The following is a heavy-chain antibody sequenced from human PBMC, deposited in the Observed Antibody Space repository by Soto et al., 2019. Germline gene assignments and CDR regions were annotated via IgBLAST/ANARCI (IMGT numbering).Heavy chain of an antibody. CDR3: ARDAFGVAPYGMDV. Sequence: PSETLSLTCTVSGGSISSGDYYWSWIRQPPGKGLEWIGYIYYSGSTYYKQSLKSRVTISVDTSKNQFSLKLSSVTAADTAVYYCARDAFGVAPYGMDVWGQGTTVTVSS. V-gene: IGHV4-30-4*01. D-gene: IGHD3-3*01. CDR1: GGSISSGDYY. CDR2: IYYSGST. J-gene: IGHJ6*02.